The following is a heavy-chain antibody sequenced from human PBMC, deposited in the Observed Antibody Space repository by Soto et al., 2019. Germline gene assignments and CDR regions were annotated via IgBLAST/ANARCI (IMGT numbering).Heavy chain of an antibody. CDR1: GFTFGNYG. J-gene: IGHJ4*02. D-gene: IGHD1-26*01. CDR2: TSYDGNNK. V-gene: IGHV3-30*18. CDR3: AKGGGSARDFDY. Sequence: VRLSFTGSGFTFGNYGMHWVRQAPGKGLEWVASTSYDGNNKYYADSLKGRFTISRDNSKKMVYLQMTSLGPEDTAVYYCAKGGGSARDFDYWGQGALVTVSS.